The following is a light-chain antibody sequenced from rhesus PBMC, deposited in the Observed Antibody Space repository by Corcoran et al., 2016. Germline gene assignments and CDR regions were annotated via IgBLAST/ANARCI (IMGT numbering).Light chain of an antibody. Sequence: DIQMTQSPSSLSASVGDKVTITCHASQGISCSFAWYQQKPGKAPKLLIYAASILQNGVPSTFSGSVSGTDYTLPISSLQPEDYATYYCQKYDDLPYSFGQGAKVEVK. CDR3: QKYDDLPYS. V-gene: IGKV1-19*01. CDR2: AAS. CDR1: QGISCS. J-gene: IGKJ2*01.